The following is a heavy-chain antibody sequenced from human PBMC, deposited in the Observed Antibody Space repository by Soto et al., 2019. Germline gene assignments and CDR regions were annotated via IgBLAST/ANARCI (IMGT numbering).Heavy chain of an antibody. D-gene: IGHD2-21*02. CDR1: RGSSSTAKW. V-gene: IGHV4-4*02. CDR2: IYHSGST. Sequence: ALETRSLTWSVARGSSSTAKWWSWGRQPPGRGLEWIGEIYHSGSTNYNLSLKSRVTLSVDKSKNQFSLRLSSVTAADTAMYYCARRGGGVVLTATTPFDYWGQGTLVTVSS. CDR3: ARRGGGVVLTATTPFDY. J-gene: IGHJ4*02.